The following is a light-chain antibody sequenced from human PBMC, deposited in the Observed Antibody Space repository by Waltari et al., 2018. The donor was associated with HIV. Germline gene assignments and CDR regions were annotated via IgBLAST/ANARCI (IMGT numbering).Light chain of an antibody. CDR1: NSNIGHNY. Sequence: QSVLTQPPSASGTPGQRVPISCSGSNSNIGHNYVYWYQQLPGTAPKLLIYRNNQRPSGVTDRFSGSKSGTSASLAISGLRSEDEAEYFCAAWDNSLSGGVFGGGTKLTVL. CDR3: AAWDNSLSGGV. V-gene: IGLV1-47*01. CDR2: RNN. J-gene: IGLJ3*02.